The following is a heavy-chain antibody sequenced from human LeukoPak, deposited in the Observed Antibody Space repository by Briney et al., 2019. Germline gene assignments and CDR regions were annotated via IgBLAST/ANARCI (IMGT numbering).Heavy chain of an antibody. CDR1: GYTFTNYG. D-gene: IGHD5-18*01. V-gene: IGHV1-18*01. Sequence: GASVKVSCKASGYTFTNYGITWVRQAPGQGLEWMGWISTYNGNTNYTQKLQGRVTMTTDTSTSTAYMELRSLRSDDTAVYYCARVDTAMEQLFDYWGQGTLVTVSS. CDR2: ISTYNGNT. J-gene: IGHJ4*02. CDR3: ARVDTAMEQLFDY.